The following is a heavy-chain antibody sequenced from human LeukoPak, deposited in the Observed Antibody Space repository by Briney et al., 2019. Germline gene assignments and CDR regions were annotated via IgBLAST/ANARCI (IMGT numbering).Heavy chain of an antibody. D-gene: IGHD1-7*01. CDR2: INHSGST. Sequence: PSETLSLTCAVYGGSSSGYYWSWIRQPPGKGLEWIGEINHSGSTNYSPSLKSRVTISVDTSKNQFSLKLSSVTAADTAVYYCASQSLGGNITGTTPDFDYWGQGTLVTVSS. J-gene: IGHJ4*02. CDR1: GGSSSGYY. V-gene: IGHV4-34*01. CDR3: ASQSLGGNITGTTPDFDY.